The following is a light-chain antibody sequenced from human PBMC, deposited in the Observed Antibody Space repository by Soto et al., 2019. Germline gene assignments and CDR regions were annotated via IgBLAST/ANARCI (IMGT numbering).Light chain of an antibody. CDR1: SSDVGGYNY. CDR2: DVS. Sequence: QSALTQPASVSGSPGQSITISCTGTSSDVGGYNYVSWYQQHPGKAPKLMIYDVSNRPSGVSNRFSGYNSGNTASLTISGLQAEDEDDYYCSSYTSSSTLDVFGTGTKVTVL. J-gene: IGLJ1*01. V-gene: IGLV2-14*01. CDR3: SSYTSSSTLDV.